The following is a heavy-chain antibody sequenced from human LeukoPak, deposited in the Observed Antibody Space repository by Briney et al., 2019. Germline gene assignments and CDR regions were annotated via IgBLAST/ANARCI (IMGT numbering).Heavy chain of an antibody. V-gene: IGHV3-30*18. J-gene: IGHJ4*02. CDR2: ISFDGVNK. Sequence: PGKSLTLSCAASGFTFSSYGMHWVRQAPDKGLEWVALISFDGVNKFYGDSVKGRFTISRDDSKNTVYLQMTSLRAADTALYYCAKDQYSSSMHLYDWGQGTLVTVSS. CDR1: GFTFSSYG. D-gene: IGHD6-6*01. CDR3: AKDQYSSSMHLYD.